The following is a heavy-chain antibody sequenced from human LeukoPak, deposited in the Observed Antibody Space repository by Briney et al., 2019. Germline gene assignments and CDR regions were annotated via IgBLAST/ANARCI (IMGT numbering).Heavy chain of an antibody. Sequence: SETLSLTCTVSGGSISSYYWSWIRQPAGKGLEWIGRIYTSGSTNYNPSLKSRVTMSVDTSKNQFSLKLSSVTAADTAVYYCARGGQYYDSSGYYYGYFDYWGQGTLVTVSS. CDR1: GGSISSYY. V-gene: IGHV4-4*07. CDR3: ARGGQYYDSSGYYYGYFDY. CDR2: IYTSGST. D-gene: IGHD3-22*01. J-gene: IGHJ4*02.